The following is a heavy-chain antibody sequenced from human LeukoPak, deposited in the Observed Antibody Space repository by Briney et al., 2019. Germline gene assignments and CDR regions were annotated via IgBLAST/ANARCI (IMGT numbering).Heavy chain of an antibody. CDR2: ISYDGSNK. V-gene: IGHV3-30*18. D-gene: IGHD3-22*01. CDR3: AKPTMIVVVITGELDY. Sequence: GRSLRLSCAASGFTFSSYGMHWVRQAPGKGLEWVAVISYDGSNKYYADSVKGRFTISRDNSKNTLYLQMNSLRAEDTAVYYCAKPTMIVVVITGELDYWGQGTLVTVSS. CDR1: GFTFSSYG. J-gene: IGHJ4*02.